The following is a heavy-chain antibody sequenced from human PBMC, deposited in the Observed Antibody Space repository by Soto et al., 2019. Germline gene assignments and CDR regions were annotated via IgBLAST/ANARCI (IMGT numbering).Heavy chain of an antibody. CDR3: AKVRYSSPMGYYYGMDV. Sequence: SVKVSCKASKVAFSKFIVTWVRQAPGLGLEWVGGIIPIFGTANYAQKFQGRVTITADESTSTSYMEVNNLRSEDTAVYYCAKVRYSSPMGYYYGMDVWGQGTTVTVSS. CDR2: IIPIFGTA. V-gene: IGHV1-69*13. D-gene: IGHD6-19*01. CDR1: KVAFSKFI. J-gene: IGHJ6*02.